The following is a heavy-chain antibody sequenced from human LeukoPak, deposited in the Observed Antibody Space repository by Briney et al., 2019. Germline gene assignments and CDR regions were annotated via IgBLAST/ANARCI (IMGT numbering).Heavy chain of an antibody. Sequence: SGGSLRLSCAASGFTVSSSYMSWVRQAPGKGLEWVSLISGDGGSTYYADSVKGRFTISRDNSKNSLYLQMNSLRTEDTALYHCAKDIRSSGWSGFDYWGQGTLVTVSS. V-gene: IGHV3-43*02. CDR2: ISGDGGST. CDR3: AKDIRSSGWSGFDY. CDR1: GFTVSSSY. J-gene: IGHJ4*02. D-gene: IGHD6-19*01.